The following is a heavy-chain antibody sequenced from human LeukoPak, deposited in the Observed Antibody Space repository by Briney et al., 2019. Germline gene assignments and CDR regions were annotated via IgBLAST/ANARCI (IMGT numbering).Heavy chain of an antibody. V-gene: IGHV1-8*01. CDR2: MNPNSGNT. CDR1: GYTFTRYD. CDR3: ARALSLGYCSSTSCNWFDP. D-gene: IGHD2-2*01. Sequence: ASVKVSCKASGYTFTRYDINWVRQATGQGLEWMGWMNPNSGNTGYAQKFQGRVTMTRNTSISTAYMELSSLRSEDTAVYYCARALSLGYCSSTSCNWFDPWGQGTLVTVSS. J-gene: IGHJ5*02.